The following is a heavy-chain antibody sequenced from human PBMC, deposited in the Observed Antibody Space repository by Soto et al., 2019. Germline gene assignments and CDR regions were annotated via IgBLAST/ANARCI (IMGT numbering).Heavy chain of an antibody. V-gene: IGHV1-69*13. D-gene: IGHD2-15*01. CDR2: IIPIFGTA. CDR3: ARPTEGYCSGGSCYDNWFDP. J-gene: IGHJ5*02. Sequence: SVKVSCKASGGTFSSYAISWVRQAPGQGLEWMGGIIPIFGTANYAQKFQGRVTITADESTSTAYMELSSLRSEDTAVYYCARPTEGYCSGGSCYDNWFDPWGQGTLVTVSS. CDR1: GGTFSSYA.